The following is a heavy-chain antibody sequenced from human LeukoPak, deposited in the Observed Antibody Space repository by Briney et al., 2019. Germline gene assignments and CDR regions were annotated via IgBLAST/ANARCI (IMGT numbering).Heavy chain of an antibody. D-gene: IGHD1-26*01. Sequence: SETLSPACTVSGGSISSHYWSWIRQPPGKGLEWIGYIYYSGSTNYNPSLKSRVTISVDTSKNQFSLKLSSVTAADTAVYYCAREISGGGIYYDYWGQGTVVSVSS. CDR3: AREISGGGIYYDY. CDR2: IYYSGST. CDR1: GGSISSHY. V-gene: IGHV4-59*11. J-gene: IGHJ4*02.